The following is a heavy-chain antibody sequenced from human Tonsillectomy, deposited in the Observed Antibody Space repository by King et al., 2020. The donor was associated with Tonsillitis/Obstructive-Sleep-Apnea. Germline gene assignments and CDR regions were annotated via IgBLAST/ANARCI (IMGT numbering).Heavy chain of an antibody. Sequence: LQLQESGSGLVKPSQTLSLTCAVSGGSISSGGYSWSWIRQPPGQGLEWIGYIYHSGSPYCNPSLKSRVTISLDRSKNQFSLKLSSVTAADTAVYYCARNIAAAGISWFDPWGQGTLVTVSS. CDR1: GGSISSGGYS. J-gene: IGHJ5*02. CDR2: IYHSGSP. V-gene: IGHV4-30-2*01. CDR3: ARNIAAAGISWFDP. D-gene: IGHD6-13*01.